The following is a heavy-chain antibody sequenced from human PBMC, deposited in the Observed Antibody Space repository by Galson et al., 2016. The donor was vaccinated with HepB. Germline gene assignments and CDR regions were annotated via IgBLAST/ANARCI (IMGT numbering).Heavy chain of an antibody. V-gene: IGHV4-59*01. CDR1: GGSIRGSY. D-gene: IGHD5-12*01. CDR2: MHDSGTT. J-gene: IGHJ4*02. Sequence: SETLSLTCTVSGGSIRGSYWTWIRQPPGKGPEWIGYMHDSGTTNYNPALKSRVTISIDTSKNQFSLKLSSVTAADTALYFCARGKRGSRGYDEAIDSWGQGSLVTVSS. CDR3: ARGKRGSRGYDEAIDS.